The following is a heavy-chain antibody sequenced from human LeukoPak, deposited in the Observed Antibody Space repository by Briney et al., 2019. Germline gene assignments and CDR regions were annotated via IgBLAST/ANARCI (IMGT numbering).Heavy chain of an antibody. CDR3: AREKTGYNSALDGMDV. D-gene: IGHD6-19*01. CDR1: GFTFSSYA. V-gene: IGHV3-23*01. J-gene: IGHJ6*02. CDR2: IDASGGST. Sequence: GGSLRLSCAASGFTFSSYAMTWVRQAPGKGLEWVSSIDASGGSTYYADSVKGRFTISRDNSKNTLYLQMNSLRAEDTAVYYCAREKTGYNSALDGMDVWGQGTTVTVSS.